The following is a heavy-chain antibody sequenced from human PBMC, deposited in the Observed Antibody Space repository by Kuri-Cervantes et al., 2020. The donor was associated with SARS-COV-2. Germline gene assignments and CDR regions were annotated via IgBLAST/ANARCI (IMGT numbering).Heavy chain of an antibody. CDR2: IYHRGSS. D-gene: IGHD6-6*01. CDR3: ARRGAGSSSAAFDI. CDR1: GYSISSGYY. J-gene: IGHJ3*02. Sequence: SQTLSLTCAVSGYSISSGYYWGWIRQPPGKGLEWIGIIYHRGSSYYNPSLRGRVTVSVDTSKNQFSLKLSSVTAADTAVYYCARRGAGSSSAAFDIWGQGTMVTVSS. V-gene: IGHV4-38-2*01.